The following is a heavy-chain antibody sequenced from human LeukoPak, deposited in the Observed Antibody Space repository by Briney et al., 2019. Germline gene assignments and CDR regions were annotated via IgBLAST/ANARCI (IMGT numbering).Heavy chain of an antibody. V-gene: IGHV3-23*01. CDR1: GFTFSSYA. CDR3: AKDTTLVLDAFDI. Sequence: GGSLRLSCAASGFTFSSYAMSWVRQAPGKGLEWVSGISGSGGSTYYADSVKGRFTISRDNSKNTLYLQVNSLRAEDTAVYYCAKDTTLVLDAFDIWGQGTMVTVSS. CDR2: ISGSGGST. J-gene: IGHJ3*02. D-gene: IGHD1-1*01.